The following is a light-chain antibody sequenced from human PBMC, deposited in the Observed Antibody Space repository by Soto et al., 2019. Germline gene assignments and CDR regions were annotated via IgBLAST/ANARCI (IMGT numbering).Light chain of an antibody. J-gene: IGKJ2*01. CDR2: KAS. Sequence: DIQLTQSPSFLSASVGDRATITCRASQSISNWLAWYQQKPGKAPKLLIYKASSLESGVPSRFSGSGSGTEFTLTISSLQPGDFATYYCQHYNSYPYTFGQGTKLEIK. V-gene: IGKV1-5*03. CDR3: QHYNSYPYT. CDR1: QSISNW.